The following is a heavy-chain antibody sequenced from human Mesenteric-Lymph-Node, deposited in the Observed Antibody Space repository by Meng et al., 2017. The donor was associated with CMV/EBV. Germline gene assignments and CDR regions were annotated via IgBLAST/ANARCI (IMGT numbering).Heavy chain of an antibody. CDR3: AHIMTTMTFDY. CDR2: IYWDDAK. Sequence: CTFSCFSLHPDGVGVVCFRPPPGDALEWLTLIYWDDAKGYRPSLGNRLTITRDSSKNQVVLTITNMYPMDTATYYCAHIMTTMTFDYWGQGTLVTVSS. CDR1: CFSLHPDGVG. V-gene: IGHV2-5*02. J-gene: IGHJ4*02. D-gene: IGHD4-17*01.